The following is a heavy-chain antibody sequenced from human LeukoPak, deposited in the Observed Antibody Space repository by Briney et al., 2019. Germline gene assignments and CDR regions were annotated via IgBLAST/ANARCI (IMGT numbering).Heavy chain of an antibody. J-gene: IGHJ4*02. CDR3: AKESTDPYYFDY. Sequence: GGSLRLSCAASGFTFSSYAMSGVRQAPGKGREWVSAISGSGGSTYYADSVQGRFTISRDNSKNTLYLQMNSLRAEDTAVYYCAKESTDPYYFDYWGQGTLVTVSS. CDR2: ISGSGGST. CDR1: GFTFSSYA. V-gene: IGHV3-23*01.